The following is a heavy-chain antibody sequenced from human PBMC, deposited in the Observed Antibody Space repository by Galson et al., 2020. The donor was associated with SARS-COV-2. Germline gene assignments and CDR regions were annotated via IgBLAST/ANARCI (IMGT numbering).Heavy chain of an antibody. V-gene: IGHV3-21*01. CDR1: GFPFNSCT. Sequence: GGSLRLSCLVSGFPFNSCTMNWVRQAPGKGLEWVSAISSSSDYIYNADSVKGRFTISRDNAKNVLYLQMNSLRAEDTAVYYCAREASWAMFAMDVWGQGTTVTVSS. J-gene: IGHJ6*02. D-gene: IGHD3-10*02. CDR2: ISSSSDYI. CDR3: AREASWAMFAMDV.